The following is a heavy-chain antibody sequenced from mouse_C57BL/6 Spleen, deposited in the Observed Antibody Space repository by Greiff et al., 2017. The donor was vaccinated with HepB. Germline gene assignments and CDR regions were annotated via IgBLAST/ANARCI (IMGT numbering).Heavy chain of an antibody. Sequence: QVQLQQSGAELVMPGASVKLSCKASGYTFTSYWMHWVKQRPGQGLEWIGEIDPSDSYTNYNQKFKGKSTLTVDKSSSTAYMQLSSLTSEDSAVYYCARSGDGDPFAYWGQGTLVTVSA. V-gene: IGHV1-69*01. CDR1: GYTFTSYW. CDR2: IDPSDSYT. CDR3: ARSGDGDPFAY. J-gene: IGHJ3*01. D-gene: IGHD2-13*01.